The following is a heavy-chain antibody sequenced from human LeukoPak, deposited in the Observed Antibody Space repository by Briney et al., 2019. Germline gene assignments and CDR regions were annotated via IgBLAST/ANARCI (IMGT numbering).Heavy chain of an antibody. CDR3: ARDRGCSNYPSYHGMDV. CDR1: GFTFDDYG. Sequence: GGSLRLSCATSGFTFDDYGMIWVRQAPGKGLEWVSGINWNGGSTGYVDSVRGRFTITRDNTKNSLYLQINSLTSEDTALYYCARDRGCSNYPSYHGMDVWGQGTTVIVSS. CDR2: INWNGGST. V-gene: IGHV3-20*04. J-gene: IGHJ6*02. D-gene: IGHD4-11*01.